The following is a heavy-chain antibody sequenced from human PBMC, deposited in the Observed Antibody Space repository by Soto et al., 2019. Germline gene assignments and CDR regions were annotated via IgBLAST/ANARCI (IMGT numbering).Heavy chain of an antibody. Sequence: AASVEVSCKASGYTFTGYYIHWVRQAPGQGLEWMGWINPNSGGTNYAQKFQGWVTMTRDTSISTAYMELSRLRSDDTAVYYCARAYDRAINWFDPWGQGTLVTVSS. CDR3: ARAYDRAINWFDP. CDR2: INPNSGGT. CDR1: GYTFTGYY. D-gene: IGHD5-12*01. J-gene: IGHJ5*02. V-gene: IGHV1-2*04.